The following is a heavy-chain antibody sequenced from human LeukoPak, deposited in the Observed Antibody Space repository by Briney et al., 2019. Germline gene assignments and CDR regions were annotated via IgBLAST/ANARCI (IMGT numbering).Heavy chain of an antibody. Sequence: ATVKVSCKASGYTFTGYYMHWVRPAPGQGLEWMGWINPNSGGTNYAQKFQGRVTMTRDTSISTAYMELSRLRSDDTAVYYCARDPRQGGDFWSATNWFDPWGQGTLVTVSS. CDR3: ARDPRQGGDFWSATNWFDP. D-gene: IGHD3-3*01. CDR1: GYTFTGYY. CDR2: INPNSGGT. V-gene: IGHV1-2*02. J-gene: IGHJ5*02.